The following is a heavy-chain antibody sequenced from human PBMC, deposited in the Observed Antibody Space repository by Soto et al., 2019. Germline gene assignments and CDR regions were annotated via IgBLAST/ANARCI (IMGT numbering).Heavy chain of an antibody. Sequence: QVQLVESGGGVVQPGRSLRLSCAASRFTFSSYAMHWVRQAPGKGLEWVAVISYDGSDKNYADSVKGRFTISRDNSQNTLYLQMDSLRADDTALYYCAKDTYYYGSGSLEYWGQGTLVTVSS. CDR2: ISYDGSDK. J-gene: IGHJ4*02. V-gene: IGHV3-30*04. CDR3: AKDTYYYGSGSLEY. CDR1: RFTFSSYA. D-gene: IGHD3-10*01.